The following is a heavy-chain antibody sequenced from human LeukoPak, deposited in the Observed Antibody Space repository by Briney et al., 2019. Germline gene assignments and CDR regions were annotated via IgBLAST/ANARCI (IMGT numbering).Heavy chain of an antibody. D-gene: IGHD2-2*01. Sequence: SETLSLTCAVYGGSFSGYYWSWIRQPPGKGLEWIGEINHSGSTNYNPSLKSRVTISVDTSKNQFSLKLSSVTAADTAVYYCARRPSPNKYCSSTSCTTYYYYYMDVWGKGTTVTISS. CDR3: ARRPSPNKYCSSTSCTTYYYYYMDV. V-gene: IGHV4-34*01. CDR1: GGSFSGYY. J-gene: IGHJ6*03. CDR2: INHSGST.